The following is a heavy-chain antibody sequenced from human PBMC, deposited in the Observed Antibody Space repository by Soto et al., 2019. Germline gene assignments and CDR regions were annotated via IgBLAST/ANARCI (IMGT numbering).Heavy chain of an antibody. J-gene: IGHJ4*02. CDR1: GDSVSTNSAG. D-gene: IGHD4-17*01. Sequence: PSQTLSLTCAISGDSVSTNSAGWNWIRQSPSRGLEWLGRTYYRSKWFHDYAISVKSRIIINPDTSTNQFSLQLNSLTPEDTAVYYCARDDGGIDYWGQGTLVTVSS. V-gene: IGHV6-1*01. CDR3: ARDDGGIDY. CDR2: TYYRSKWFH.